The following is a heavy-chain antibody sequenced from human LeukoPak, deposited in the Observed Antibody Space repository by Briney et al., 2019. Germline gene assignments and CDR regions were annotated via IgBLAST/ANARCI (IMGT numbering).Heavy chain of an antibody. J-gene: IGHJ4*02. D-gene: IGHD3-22*01. CDR2: MNPSGGST. CDR3: ARSLYSSGYYYFDY. CDR1: GYTFSGYY. V-gene: IGHV1-46*01. Sequence: ASVKVSCKASGYTFSGYYMHWVRQAPGQGLEWMGIMNPSGGSTSYAQKFQGRVTMTRDTSTSTVYMELSSPRSEDTAVYYCARSLYSSGYYYFDYWGQGTLVTVSS.